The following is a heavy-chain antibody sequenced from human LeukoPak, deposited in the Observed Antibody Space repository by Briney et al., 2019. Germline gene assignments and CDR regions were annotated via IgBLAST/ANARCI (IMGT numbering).Heavy chain of an antibody. CDR1: GFTSGSYC. V-gene: IGHV3-21*01. CDR2: ISSSSSFI. D-gene: IGHD6-6*01. J-gene: IGHJ2*01. CDR3: ARSFQSSPSWYWYFDL. Sequence: TGGSLRLSCAASGFTSGSYCMSWVRQTPGKGLEWVSVISSSSSFIYYADSVKGRFTISRDNVKNSLYLHLNSLRAEDTAVYYCARSFQSSPSWYWYFDLWGRGTLVTVSS.